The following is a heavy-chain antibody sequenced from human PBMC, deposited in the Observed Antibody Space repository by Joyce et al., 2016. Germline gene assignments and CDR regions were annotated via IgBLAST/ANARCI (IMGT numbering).Heavy chain of an antibody. CDR2: ISHDAERQ. V-gene: IGHV3-30*18. CDR1: GFPCNSFA. J-gene: IGHJ1*01. D-gene: IGHD1-1*01. Sequence: QFQLVESGGRVVQPGRSLRLSCRASGFPCNSFAMHWVRQAPGKGLEWVAVISHDAERQFYGESSKGRFTISRDNYKNTLDLQMNSLRVEDTAVYYCAKGALADQLLPPADLWGQGTLVTVSS. CDR3: AKGALADQLLPPADL.